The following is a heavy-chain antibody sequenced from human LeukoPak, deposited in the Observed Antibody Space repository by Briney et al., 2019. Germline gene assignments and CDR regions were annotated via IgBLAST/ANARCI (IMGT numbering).Heavy chain of an antibody. V-gene: IGHV4-39*07. CDR2: IYYSGST. CDR3: ARAEASYYYDSSGYFDY. J-gene: IGHJ4*02. D-gene: IGHD3-22*01. Sequence: PSETLSLTCTVSGGSISSSSYYWGWIRQPPGKGLEWIGSIYYSGSTYYNPSLKSRVTISVDASKNQFSLKLSSVTAADTAVYYCARAEASYYYDSSGYFDYWGQGTLVTVSS. CDR1: GGSISSSSYY.